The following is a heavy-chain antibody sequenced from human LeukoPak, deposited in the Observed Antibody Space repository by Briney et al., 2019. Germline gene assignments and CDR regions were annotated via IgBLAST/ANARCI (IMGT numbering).Heavy chain of an antibody. CDR1: GFTFSSYG. Sequence: GGSLRLSCAASGFTFSSYGMHWVRQAPGKGLEWVTYIRYDGSNKYYADSVKGRFTISRDNSKNTLYLQMNSLRPEDTAVYYCARGGKIALAGTRSPQYFQHWGQGTLVTVFS. CDR3: ARGGKIALAGTRSPQYFQH. J-gene: IGHJ1*01. CDR2: IRYDGSNK. D-gene: IGHD6-19*01. V-gene: IGHV3-30*02.